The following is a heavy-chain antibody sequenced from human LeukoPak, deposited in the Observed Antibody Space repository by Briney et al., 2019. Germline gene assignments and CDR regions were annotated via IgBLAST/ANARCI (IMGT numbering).Heavy chain of an antibody. CDR1: GDSISSSTDY. V-gene: IGHV4-39*01. J-gene: IGHJ5*02. CDR2: IYYSGST. CDR3: ARQLYGDFVNWFDP. D-gene: IGHD4-17*01. Sequence: ASETLSLTCTVSGDSISSSTDYRGWIRQPPGKGLEWIGSIYYSGSTYYKPSLKSRVTMSVDTSKNQFSLKLSSVTAADTAVYYCARQLYGDFVNWFDPWGQGTLVTVSS.